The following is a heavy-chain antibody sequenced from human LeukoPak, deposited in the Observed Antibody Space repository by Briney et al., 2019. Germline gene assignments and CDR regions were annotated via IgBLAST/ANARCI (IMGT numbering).Heavy chain of an antibody. CDR1: GYTFTGYY. Sequence: ASVKVSCKASGYTFTGYYMHWVRQAPGQGLEWMGWINPNSGGTNYAQKFQGRVTMTRDTSISTAYMELSRLRSDDTAVYYCARDAIIAAAGFDYWGQGTLVTVSS. V-gene: IGHV1-2*02. D-gene: IGHD6-13*01. CDR3: ARDAIIAAAGFDY. CDR2: INPNSGGT. J-gene: IGHJ4*02.